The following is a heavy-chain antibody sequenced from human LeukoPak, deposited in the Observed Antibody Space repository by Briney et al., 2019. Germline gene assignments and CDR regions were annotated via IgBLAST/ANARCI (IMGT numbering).Heavy chain of an antibody. D-gene: IGHD3-22*01. CDR3: VRSSYDSSLRFDDY. J-gene: IGHJ4*02. V-gene: IGHV1-2*02. Sequence: ASLKVSCKASGYTFTAYYLHWVRQAPGQGLEWMGWLNPYSGDTNYAQNFQGRVTMTRDTSINTAYMELSRLRSDDTAVYYCVRSSYDSSLRFDDYWGQGTLVTVSS. CDR2: LNPYSGDT. CDR1: GYTFTAYY.